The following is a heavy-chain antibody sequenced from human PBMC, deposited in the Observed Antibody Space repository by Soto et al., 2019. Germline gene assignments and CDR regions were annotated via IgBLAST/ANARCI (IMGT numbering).Heavy chain of an antibody. CDR1: GGSISSGGYY. CDR2: IYYSGST. Sequence: QVQLQESGPGLVKPSQTLSLTCTVSGGSISSGGYYWSWIRQHPGKGLEWIGYIYYSGSTYYNPSLKSRVTISEDPSKNQFSLKLSSVTAADTAVYYCARDDRRGADAFDIWGQGTMVTVSS. D-gene: IGHD3-16*02. J-gene: IGHJ3*02. CDR3: ARDDRRGADAFDI. V-gene: IGHV4-31*03.